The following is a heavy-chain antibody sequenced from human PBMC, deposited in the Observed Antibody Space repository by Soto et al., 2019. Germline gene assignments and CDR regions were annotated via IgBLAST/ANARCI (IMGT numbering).Heavy chain of an antibody. Sequence: QITLKESGPTLVKPTQTLTLTCTFSGFSLTTSQVGVGWIRQPPGKALEWLALIYWDDDKRYIPSLKSRLTITKDTPRNQVVLTMTNMDPVDTATYYCARSDYFGSGSYSFDYWGQGTLVTVSS. CDR2: IYWDDDK. CDR1: GFSLTTSQVG. J-gene: IGHJ4*02. V-gene: IGHV2-5*02. CDR3: ARSDYFGSGSYSFDY. D-gene: IGHD3-10*01.